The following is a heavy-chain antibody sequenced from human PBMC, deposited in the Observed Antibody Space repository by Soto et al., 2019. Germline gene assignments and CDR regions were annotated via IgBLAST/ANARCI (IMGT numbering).Heavy chain of an antibody. Sequence: PSETLSLTCTVSGGSISSYYWSWIRQPAGKGLEWIGRIYTSGSTNYNPSLKSRVTMSVDTSKNQFSLKLSSVTAADTAVYYCARGHYGSGLHSYSSYSGMDVWGQGTTVTVSS. D-gene: IGHD3-10*01. CDR2: IYTSGST. J-gene: IGHJ6*02. CDR1: GGSISSYY. CDR3: ARGHYGSGLHSYSSYSGMDV. V-gene: IGHV4-4*07.